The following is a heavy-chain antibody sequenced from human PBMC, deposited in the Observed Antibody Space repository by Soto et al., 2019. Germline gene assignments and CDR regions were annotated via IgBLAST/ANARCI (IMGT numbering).Heavy chain of an antibody. V-gene: IGHV3-30-3*01. Sequence: WGSLRLSCAASGFTFSSYSMHWVRQAPGKGLEWVAVISYDGSNKYYADSVKGRFTISRDNSKNTLYLQMNILRAEDTAVYYCARDDVRYCSSTSSYYPLIWGQGTLVTVSS. CDR2: ISYDGSNK. CDR3: ARDDVRYCSSTSSYYPLI. D-gene: IGHD2-2*01. J-gene: IGHJ4*02. CDR1: GFTFSSYS.